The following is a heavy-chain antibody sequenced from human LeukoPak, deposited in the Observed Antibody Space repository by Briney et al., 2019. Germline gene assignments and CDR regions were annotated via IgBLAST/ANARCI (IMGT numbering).Heavy chain of an antibody. CDR3: AREVIEYSSGWYYFDY. CDR2: INPNSGGT. D-gene: IGHD6-19*01. Sequence: ASVKVSCKASGYTFTGYYMHWVRQAPGQGLEWMGWINPNSGGTNYAQKFQGRVTMTRDTSISTAYMELSRLRSDDTAVYYRAREVIEYSSGWYYFDYWGQGTLVTVSS. CDR1: GYTFTGYY. V-gene: IGHV1-2*02. J-gene: IGHJ4*02.